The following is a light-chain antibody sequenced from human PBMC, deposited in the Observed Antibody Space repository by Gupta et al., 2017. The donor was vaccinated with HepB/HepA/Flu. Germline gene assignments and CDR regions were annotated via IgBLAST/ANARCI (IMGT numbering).Light chain of an antibody. V-gene: IGLV5-52*01. CDR1: SGFSVGDFW. J-gene: IGLJ3*02. CDR2: YNPDDNK. CDR3: GTWHSNPKTLV. Sequence: QPVLTEPSSISASSAPSVRLTWMLSSGFSVGDFWIRWYQQKPGNPPRNLLYYNPDDNKGQGSGVPSRSSGPYDASANAGILRISGLQPEDEAADYCGTWHSNPKTLVFGGGTKLTVL.